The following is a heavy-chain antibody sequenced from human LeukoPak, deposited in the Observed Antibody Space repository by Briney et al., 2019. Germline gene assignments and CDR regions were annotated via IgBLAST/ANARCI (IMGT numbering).Heavy chain of an antibody. D-gene: IGHD1-26*01. CDR3: ARLVGATKAYFDY. CDR1: GGSISSGDYY. Sequence: SETLSLTCTVSGGSISSGDYYWSWIRQPPGKGLEWLGYIYYSGRTYYNPSLKSRVTISVDTSKNQFSLKLSSVTAADTAVYYCARLVGATKAYFDYWGQGTLVTVSS. J-gene: IGHJ4*02. V-gene: IGHV4-30-4*01. CDR2: IYYSGRT.